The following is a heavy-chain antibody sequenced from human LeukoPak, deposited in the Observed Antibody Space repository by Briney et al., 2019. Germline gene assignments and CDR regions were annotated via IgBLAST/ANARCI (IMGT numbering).Heavy chain of an antibody. CDR1: GGTFSSYA. D-gene: IGHD3-10*01. Sequence: SVKVSCKASGGTFSSYAISWVRQAPGQGLEWMGGIIPIFGTANYAQKFQGRVTITADESTSTAYMELSSLRSEDTAVYYCAIRGARLTNYNDAFDIWGQGTMVTVSS. CDR3: AIRGARLTNYNDAFDI. CDR2: IIPIFGTA. J-gene: IGHJ3*02. V-gene: IGHV1-69*13.